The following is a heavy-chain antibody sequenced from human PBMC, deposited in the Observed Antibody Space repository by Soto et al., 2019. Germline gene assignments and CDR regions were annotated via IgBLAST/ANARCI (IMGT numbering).Heavy chain of an antibody. J-gene: IGHJ4*02. CDR1: GFTFSSYG. CDR2: ISYDGSNK. V-gene: IGHV3-30*18. Sequence: GGSLRLSCAASGFTFSSYGMHWVRQAPGKGLEWVAVISYDGSNKYYADSVKGRFTISRDTSKNTLYLQMNSLRAEDTAVYYCAKDMTVAGPLDYWGQGTLVTVSS. D-gene: IGHD6-19*01. CDR3: AKDMTVAGPLDY.